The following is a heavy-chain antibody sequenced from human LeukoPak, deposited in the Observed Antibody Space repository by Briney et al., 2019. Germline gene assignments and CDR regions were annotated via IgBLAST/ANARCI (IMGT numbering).Heavy chain of an antibody. CDR2: LSGSGGST. J-gene: IGHJ6*03. Sequence: PGGSLRLSCAASGFTFSNYAMSWVRQAPGKGLEWVSGLSGSGGSTDYADSVKGRYTIPRDNSKNTLYLQMNSLGAEDTAVYYCARDAQWLVPEGYFYYMDVWGKGTTVTVSS. V-gene: IGHV3-23*01. D-gene: IGHD6-19*01. CDR1: GFTFSNYA. CDR3: ARDAQWLVPEGYFYYMDV.